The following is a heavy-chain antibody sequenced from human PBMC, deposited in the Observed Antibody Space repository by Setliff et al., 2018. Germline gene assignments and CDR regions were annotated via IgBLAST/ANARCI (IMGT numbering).Heavy chain of an antibody. CDR1: GFTFSTYS. V-gene: IGHV3-21*01. CDR2: ISSTSTYI. CDR3: VRARSGYSSNWYTLDAFDI. Sequence: LRLSCAASGFTFSTYSFNWVRQAPGKGLEWVSAISSTSTYIYYADSVKGRFTISRDNAKNSLYLQMNNLRAEDTALYYCVRARSGYSSNWYTLDAFDIWGQGTMVTVSS. D-gene: IGHD6-13*01. J-gene: IGHJ3*02.